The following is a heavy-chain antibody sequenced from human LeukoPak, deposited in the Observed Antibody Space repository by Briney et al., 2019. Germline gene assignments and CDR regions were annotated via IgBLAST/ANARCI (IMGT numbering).Heavy chain of an antibody. Sequence: PGQKNKWMGGIIPIFGTANYAQNFQGRVTITADKSTSTAYMELSSLRSEDTAVYYCATPLGSRSWYETGDYWGQGTLVTVSS. D-gene: IGHD6-13*01. CDR3: ATPLGSRSWYETGDY. J-gene: IGHJ4*02. CDR2: IIPIFGTA. V-gene: IGHV1-69*06.